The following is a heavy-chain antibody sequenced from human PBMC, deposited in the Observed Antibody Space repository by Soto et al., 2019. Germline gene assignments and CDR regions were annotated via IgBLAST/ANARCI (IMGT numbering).Heavy chain of an antibody. Sequence: PSETLSLTSVVSGLSLSDYFLSWLRPPPGMALEWIGEINHLGSINYNPSLKSRVTMSVDTSKNQFSLTLNSVTAADTTTYYCARGGISHWAYFYYMDVWDRGTTVTVSS. V-gene: IGHV4-34*01. CDR1: GLSLSDYF. J-gene: IGHJ6*03. D-gene: IGHD3-16*01. CDR3: ARGGISHWAYFYYMDV. CDR2: INHLGSI.